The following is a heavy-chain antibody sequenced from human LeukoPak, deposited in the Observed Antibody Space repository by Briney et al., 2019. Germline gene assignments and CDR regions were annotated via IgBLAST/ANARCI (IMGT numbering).Heavy chain of an antibody. V-gene: IGHV4-39*07. CDR2: IYYSGST. Sequence: SETLSLTCTVSGGSISGSSYYWGWIRQPPGKGLEWIGSIYYSGSTYYNPSLKSRVTISVDKSKNQFSLKLNSVTAADTAVYYCARRGDDGDYFDAFDIWGQGTMVTVSS. J-gene: IGHJ3*02. CDR3: ARRGDDGDYFDAFDI. CDR1: GGSISGSSYY. D-gene: IGHD4-17*01.